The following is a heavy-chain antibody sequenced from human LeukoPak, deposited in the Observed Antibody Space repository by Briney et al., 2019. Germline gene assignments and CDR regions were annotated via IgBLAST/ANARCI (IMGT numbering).Heavy chain of an antibody. CDR2: INPNNGNT. CDR1: GYTFTGYY. V-gene: IGHV1-18*04. D-gene: IGHD2-2*01. Sequence: ASVKVSCKASGYTFTGYYMHWVRQAPGQGLEWMGWINPNNGNTNYAQKLQGRVTMTTDTSTSTAYMELRSLRSDDTAVYYCARVDLGYCSSTSCYGDYWGQGTLVTVSS. CDR3: ARVDLGYCSSTSCYGDY. J-gene: IGHJ4*02.